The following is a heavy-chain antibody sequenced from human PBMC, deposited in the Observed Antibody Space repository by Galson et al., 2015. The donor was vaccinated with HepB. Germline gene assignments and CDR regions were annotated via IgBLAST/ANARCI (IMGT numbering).Heavy chain of an antibody. Sequence: SVKVSCKASGCTFTNYALSWVRQAPGQGLEWMGGIIPSLHTPNYAQHFQGRVTISTDESTSTVYMELSSLRSEDTAFYYCAREGHYYDIRGYYGVFDIWGQGTMVTVSS. D-gene: IGHD3-22*01. CDR1: GCTFTNYA. CDR2: IIPSLHTP. CDR3: AREGHYYDIRGYYGVFDI. J-gene: IGHJ3*02. V-gene: IGHV1-69*05.